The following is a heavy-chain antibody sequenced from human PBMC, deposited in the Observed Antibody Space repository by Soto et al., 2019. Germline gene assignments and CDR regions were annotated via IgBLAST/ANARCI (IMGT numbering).Heavy chain of an antibody. CDR1: GGSISSSNW. CDR2: IYHSGST. CDR3: ARAPSPRTRGSAALGP. V-gene: IGHV4-4*02. Sequence: QVQLQESGPGLVKPSGTLSLTCAVSGGSISSSNWWSWVRQPPGKGLEWIGEIYHSGSTNYNPSPKSRVTISVDKSKNHVSLQLRSVTAAGTAVYYCARAPSPRTRGSAALGPWGQGTLVTVSS. D-gene: IGHD5-12*01. J-gene: IGHJ5*02.